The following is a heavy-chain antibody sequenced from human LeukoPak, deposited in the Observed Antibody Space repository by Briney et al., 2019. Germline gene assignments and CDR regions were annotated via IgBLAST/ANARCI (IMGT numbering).Heavy chain of an antibody. CDR3: ARHKHSSTWSNFNS. D-gene: IGHD6-13*01. J-gene: IGHJ4*02. CDR1: GGSINDFY. Sequence: PSETLSLTCTVSGGSINDFYWSWIRQPPGKGLEWLGCIYHSGSTKYNPSLESRVTISEDTSMNHFSLQLISVTAADTAVYYCARHKHSSTWSNFNSWGQGALVTASS. V-gene: IGHV4-59*08. CDR2: IYHSGST.